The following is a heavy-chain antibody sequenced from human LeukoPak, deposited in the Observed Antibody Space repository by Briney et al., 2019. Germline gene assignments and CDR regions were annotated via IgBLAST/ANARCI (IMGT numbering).Heavy chain of an antibody. CDR1: GYTFTSYD. V-gene: IGHV1-8*03. Sequence: ASVKVSCKASGYTFTSYDINWVRQATGQGLEWMGWMNPNSGNTGYAQKFQGRVTITRNTAISTAYMELSSLRSEDTAVYYCARGEYSSLSAFVFWFWGQGTMVTVSS. J-gene: IGHJ3*01. D-gene: IGHD6-6*01. CDR2: MNPNSGNT. CDR3: ARGEYSSLSAFVFWF.